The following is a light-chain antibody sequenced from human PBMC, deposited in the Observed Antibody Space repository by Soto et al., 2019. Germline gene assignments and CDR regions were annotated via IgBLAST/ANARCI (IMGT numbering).Light chain of an antibody. V-gene: IGKV1-5*01. J-gene: IGKJ1*01. CDR3: QQYNNWPRT. CDR2: DAS. CDR1: QSISSW. Sequence: DIQMTQSPSTLSASVGDRVTITCRASQSISSWLAWYQQKPGKAPKLLIYDASSLESGVPARFSGSGSGTEFTLTISSLQPEDFAVYYCQQYNNWPRTFGQGTKV.